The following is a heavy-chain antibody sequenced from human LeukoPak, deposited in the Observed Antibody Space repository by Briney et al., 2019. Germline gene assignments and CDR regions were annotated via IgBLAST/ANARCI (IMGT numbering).Heavy chain of an antibody. J-gene: IGHJ6*02. V-gene: IGHV4-4*07. D-gene: IGHD2-2*01. Sequence: SETLSLTCTVSGGSISSYYWSWIRQPAGKGLEWIGRIYTSGSTNYNPSLKSRVTMSVDTSKNQFSLKLSSVTAADTAVYYCAREGIVVVPAATLRGYYYYGMDVWGQGTTVTVYS. CDR1: GGSISSYY. CDR3: AREGIVVVPAATLRGYYYYGMDV. CDR2: IYTSGST.